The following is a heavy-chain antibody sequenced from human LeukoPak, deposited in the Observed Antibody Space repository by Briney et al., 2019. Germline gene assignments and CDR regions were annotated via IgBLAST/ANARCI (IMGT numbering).Heavy chain of an antibody. V-gene: IGHV4-59*01. CDR1: GGSISSYY. CDR2: IYYSGST. J-gene: IGHJ3*02. CDR3: ATFSTVVASPYDAFDI. Sequence: SETLSLTCTVSGGSISSYYWSWIRQPPGKGLEWIGYIYYSGSTNYNPSLKSRVTISVDTSKNQFSLKLSSVTAADTAMYYCATFSTVVASPYDAFDIWGQGTMVTVSS. D-gene: IGHD2/OR15-2a*01.